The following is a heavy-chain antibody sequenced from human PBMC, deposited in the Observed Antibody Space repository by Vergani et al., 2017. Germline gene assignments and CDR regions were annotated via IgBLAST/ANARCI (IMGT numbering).Heavy chain of an antibody. D-gene: IGHD3-9*01. J-gene: IGHJ4*02. CDR3: ARGDYGSLTGYRY. V-gene: IGHV1-46*03. Sequence: QVQVVQSGAEVKKSGASVKVSCKTSGYTFSNYYMHWVRQAPGQGLEWMGIINPSGGHTNYAQKFQGRVTMTRDTSTSTVYMELSSLRSEDTAIYYCARGDYGSLTGYRYWGPGTLVTVSA. CDR2: INPSGGHT. CDR1: GYTFSNYY.